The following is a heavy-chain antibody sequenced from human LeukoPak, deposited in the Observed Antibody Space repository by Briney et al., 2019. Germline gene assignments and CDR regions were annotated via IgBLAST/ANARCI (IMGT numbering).Heavy chain of an antibody. CDR1: GGSFSGYY. D-gene: IGHD3-10*01. J-gene: IGHJ5*02. V-gene: IGHV4-34*01. CDR3: ARGLGMRLRVRGVIKYNWFDP. Sequence: PSVTLSLTCAVYGGSFSGYYWSWIRQPPGKGLEWIGEINHSGSTNYNPSLKSRVTISVDTSKNQFSLKLSSVTAADTAVYYCARGLGMRLRVRGVIKYNWFDPWGQGTLVTVSS. CDR2: INHSGST.